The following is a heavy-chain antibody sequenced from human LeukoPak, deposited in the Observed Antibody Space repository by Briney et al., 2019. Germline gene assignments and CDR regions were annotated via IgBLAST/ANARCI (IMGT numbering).Heavy chain of an antibody. Sequence: PGGSLRLSCAASGFTCCTYVMSWVRQAPGKGLEWLSLILHNGDSTYYADSVKGRFTISRDNSKNTLYLQMNSLRAEDTAVYYCARLSSFAFDIWGQGTMVTVSS. CDR2: ILHNGDST. J-gene: IGHJ3*02. D-gene: IGHD3-16*02. CDR3: ARLSSFAFDI. V-gene: IGHV3-23*01. CDR1: GFTCCTYV.